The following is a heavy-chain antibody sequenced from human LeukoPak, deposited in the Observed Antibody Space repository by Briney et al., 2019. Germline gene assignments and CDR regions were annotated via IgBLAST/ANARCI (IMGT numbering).Heavy chain of an antibody. V-gene: IGHV5-51*01. D-gene: IGHD5-18*01. J-gene: IGHJ4*02. CDR2: IYPGDSDT. Sequence: GESLRISCKGSGYSFTSYWVGWVRQMPGKGLEWMGIIYPGDSDTRYSPSFQGQVAISADKSISTAYLQWSSLKASDTAMYYCARSIQLWPTGFDYWGQGTLVTVSS. CDR1: GYSFTSYW. CDR3: ARSIQLWPTGFDY.